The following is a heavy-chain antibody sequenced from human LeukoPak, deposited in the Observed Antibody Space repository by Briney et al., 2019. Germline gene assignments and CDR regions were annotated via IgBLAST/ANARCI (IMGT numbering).Heavy chain of an antibody. V-gene: IGHV1-24*01. CDR1: GYTPTELS. D-gene: IGHD3-10*01. CDR2: FDPEDGET. J-gene: IGHJ4*02. CDR3: ATSLLWSGEFVDY. Sequence: GASVKVSCKVSGYTPTELSMHWVRQAPGKGLEWMGGFDPEDGETIYAQKFQGRVTMTEDTSTDTAYMELSSLRSEDTAVYYCATSLLWSGEFVDYWGQGTLVTVSS.